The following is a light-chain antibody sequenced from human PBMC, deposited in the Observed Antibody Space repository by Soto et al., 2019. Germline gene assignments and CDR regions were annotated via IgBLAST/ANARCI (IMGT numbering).Light chain of an antibody. V-gene: IGKV3-20*01. CDR1: ENVYINS. J-gene: IGKJ3*01. CDR2: GAA. CDR3: RQYGTSPLT. Sequence: EIVLTQSPGTLSLSPGEGATLSCRASENVYINSLAWYQQKPGQPPRLLIYGAATRASAVPDRFSGSGSGADFTLTITGLEPEDFAVYYCRQYGTSPLTFGPGTRVD.